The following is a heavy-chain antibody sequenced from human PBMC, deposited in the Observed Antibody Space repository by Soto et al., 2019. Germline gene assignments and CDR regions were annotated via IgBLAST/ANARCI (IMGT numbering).Heavy chain of an antibody. J-gene: IGHJ4*02. Sequence: SETLSLTCTVSGGSISSYYWSWIRQPPGKGLEGIGYIYYSGSTNYNPSLKSRVTISVDTSKNQFSLKLSSVTAADTAVYYCAREGNYDSSGYYDYWGQGTLVTVSS. D-gene: IGHD3-22*01. CDR1: GGSISSYY. V-gene: IGHV4-59*01. CDR3: AREGNYDSSGYYDY. CDR2: IYYSGST.